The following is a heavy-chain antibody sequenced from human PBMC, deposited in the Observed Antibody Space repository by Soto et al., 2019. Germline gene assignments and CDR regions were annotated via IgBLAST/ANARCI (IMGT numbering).Heavy chain of an antibody. CDR3: ATTSSYYYYGMDV. Sequence: SETLSLTCTVSGGSISSGGYYWSWIRQHPGKGLEWIGYIYYSGSTYYNPSLKSRVTISVGTSKNQFSLKLSSVTAADTAVYYCATTSSYYYYGMDVWGQGTTVTVSS. J-gene: IGHJ6*02. CDR1: GGSISSGGYY. CDR2: IYYSGST. V-gene: IGHV4-31*03.